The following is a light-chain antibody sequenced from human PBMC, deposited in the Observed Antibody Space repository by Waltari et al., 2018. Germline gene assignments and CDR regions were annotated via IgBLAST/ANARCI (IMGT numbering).Light chain of an antibody. CDR2: RNN. V-gene: IGLV1-47*01. Sequence: QYVLTQPPSASGTPGQRVTISCSGNSSNIGSYYVYWYQQLSGTAPKLLSYRNNERPSGGPDLFSGSKSGTSASLAITGLRSEDEAHYYCATWDDSLTGWVFGGGTKLAVL. CDR3: ATWDDSLTGWV. CDR1: SSNIGSYY. J-gene: IGLJ3*02.